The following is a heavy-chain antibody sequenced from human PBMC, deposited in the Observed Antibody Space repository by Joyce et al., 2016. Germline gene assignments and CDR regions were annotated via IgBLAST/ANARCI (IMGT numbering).Heavy chain of an antibody. Sequence: EVQLLESGGGLVQPGGSLRLSCTASGFTFNKYAMNGVRQAPGKGLEWVSTISASGRSTYYADSVKGRSTIARDNSENTLFLQINSLRAEDTAVYYCAKQLVVGATEYWYFDLWGRGTLVTVSS. J-gene: IGHJ2*01. CDR1: GFTFNKYA. V-gene: IGHV3-23*01. CDR2: ISASGRST. CDR3: AKQLVVGATEYWYFDL. D-gene: IGHD1-26*01.